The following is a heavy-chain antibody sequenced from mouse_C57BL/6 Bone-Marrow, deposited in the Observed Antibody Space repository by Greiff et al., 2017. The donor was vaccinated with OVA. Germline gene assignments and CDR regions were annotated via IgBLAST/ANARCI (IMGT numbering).Heavy chain of an antibody. CDR1: GFTFSDYY. D-gene: IGHD2-1*01. CDR3: ARDPLMVTTKDWYFDV. CDR2: INYDGSST. Sequence: EVQLQESEGGLVQPGSSMKLSCTASGFTFSDYYMAWVRQVPEKGLEWVANINYDGSSTYYLDSLKSRFIISRDNAKNILYLQMSSLKSEDTATYYGARDPLMVTTKDWYFDVWGTGTTVTVSS. V-gene: IGHV5-16*01. J-gene: IGHJ1*03.